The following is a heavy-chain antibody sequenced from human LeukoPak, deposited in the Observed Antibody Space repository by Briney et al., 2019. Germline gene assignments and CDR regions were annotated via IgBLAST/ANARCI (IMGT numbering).Heavy chain of an antibody. V-gene: IGHV1-46*01. CDR3: ARFPLGYQDAFDI. CDR2: INPSGGST. CDR1: GYTFTSYY. Sequence: ASVKVSCKASGYTFTSYYMHWVRQAPGQGLEWMGIINPSGGSTSYAQKFQGRVTMTRDMSTSTVYMELSSLRSEDTAVYYCARFPLGYQDAFDIWGQGTMVTVSS. D-gene: IGHD5-18*01. J-gene: IGHJ3*02.